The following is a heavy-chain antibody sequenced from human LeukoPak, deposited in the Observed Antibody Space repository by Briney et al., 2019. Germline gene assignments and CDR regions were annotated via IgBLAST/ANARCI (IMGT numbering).Heavy chain of an antibody. CDR3: TMQQHYAFDI. Sequence: GGSLRLSCAASGFTFTSYWMHWVRQAPGKGLVWVSRINSDGSSTTYANSVKGRFTISRDNAKNTLYLQMNSLRAEDTAVYYCTMQQHYAFDIWGQGTMVTVSS. CDR2: INSDGSST. CDR1: GFTFTSYW. J-gene: IGHJ3*02. V-gene: IGHV3-74*01. D-gene: IGHD6-13*01.